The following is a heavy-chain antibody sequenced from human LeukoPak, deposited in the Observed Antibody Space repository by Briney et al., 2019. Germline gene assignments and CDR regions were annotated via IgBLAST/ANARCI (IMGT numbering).Heavy chain of an antibody. Sequence: KPSETLSLTCTVSGGSISSSSYYWGWTRQPPGKGLEWIGSIYYSGSTYYNPSLKSRVTISVDTSKNQFSLKLSSVTAADTAMYYCARYSGSYLYYFDYWGQGTLVTVSS. CDR2: IYYSGST. J-gene: IGHJ4*02. CDR3: ARYSGSYLYYFDY. CDR1: GGSISSSSYY. V-gene: IGHV4-39*01. D-gene: IGHD1-26*01.